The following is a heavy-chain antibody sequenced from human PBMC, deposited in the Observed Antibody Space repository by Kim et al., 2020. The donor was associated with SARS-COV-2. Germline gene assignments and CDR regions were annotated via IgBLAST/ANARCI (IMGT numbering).Heavy chain of an antibody. CDR3: AKDTEGDYHLHGWFDP. CDR2: ISWNSGSI. J-gene: IGHJ5*02. V-gene: IGHV3-9*01. Sequence: GGSLRLSCAASGFTFGDYAMHWVRQAPGKGLEWVSGISWNSGSIGYADSVKGRFTISRDNAKNSLYLQMNSLRAEDTALYYCAKDTEGDYHLHGWFDPWGQGTLVTVSS. D-gene: IGHD4-17*01. CDR1: GFTFGDYA.